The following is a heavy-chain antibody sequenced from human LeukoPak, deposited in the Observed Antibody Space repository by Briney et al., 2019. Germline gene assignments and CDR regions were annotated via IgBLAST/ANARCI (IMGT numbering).Heavy chain of an antibody. CDR2: IYHSGST. CDR1: GGSISSGGYS. Sequence: SETLSLTCAVSGGSISSGGYSWSWIRQPPGKGLEWIGYIYHSGSTYYNPSLKSRVTISVDRSKNQFSLKLSSVTAADTAFYYYARAPGDYGWFDPWGQGTLVTVSS. D-gene: IGHD4-17*01. V-gene: IGHV4-30-2*01. CDR3: ARAPGDYGWFDP. J-gene: IGHJ5*02.